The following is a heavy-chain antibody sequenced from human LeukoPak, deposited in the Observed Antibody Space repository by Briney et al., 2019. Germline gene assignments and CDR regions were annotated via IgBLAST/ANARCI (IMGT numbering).Heavy chain of an antibody. Sequence: GESLKISCKGSGYSVTSYWIGWVRQMPGKGLEWMGIIYAGDSDTRYSPSFQGQVTFSVDTSISTAYLQWNSLKASDTAMYYCARRGAGGGWSYWGQGTLVTVSS. CDR3: ARRGAGGGWSY. V-gene: IGHV5-51*01. CDR2: IYAGDSDT. CDR1: GYSVTSYW. D-gene: IGHD6-19*01. J-gene: IGHJ4*02.